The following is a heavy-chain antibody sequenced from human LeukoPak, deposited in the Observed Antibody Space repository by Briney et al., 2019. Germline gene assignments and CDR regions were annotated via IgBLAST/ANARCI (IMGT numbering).Heavy chain of an antibody. CDR3: ARYHTALNY. Sequence: PGGSLRLSCAASGFSVSSDYMTWVRQAPGKGREWVSVIYSGGSTYYADSVKGRFTISRDNSKNTLYLQMNNVRVEDTAVYFCARYHTALNYWGQGTLVTVSS. V-gene: IGHV3-53*01. CDR1: GFSVSSDY. J-gene: IGHJ4*02. D-gene: IGHD5-18*01. CDR2: IYSGGST.